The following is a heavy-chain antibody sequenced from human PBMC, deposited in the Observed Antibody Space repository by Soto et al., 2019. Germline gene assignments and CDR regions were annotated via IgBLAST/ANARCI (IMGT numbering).Heavy chain of an antibody. D-gene: IGHD2-2*01. V-gene: IGHV3-33*01. CDR2: IWYDGSNK. CDR3: ARASRVVPAAIVFFDY. CDR1: GFTFSSYG. Sequence: PGGSLRLSCASSGFTFSSYGMHWVRQAPGKGLEWVAVIWYDGSNKYYADSVKGRFTISRDNSKNSLYLQMNSLRAEDTAVYYCARASRVVPAAIVFFDYWGQGTLVTVSS. J-gene: IGHJ4*02.